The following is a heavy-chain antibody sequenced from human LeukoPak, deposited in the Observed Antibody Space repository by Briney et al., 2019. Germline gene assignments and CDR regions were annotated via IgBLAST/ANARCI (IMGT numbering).Heavy chain of an antibody. V-gene: IGHV3-7*01. Sequence: GGSLRLSCAAYGFTFSNSCMTWVRQPPGKDPEWVATINPDGSKVAYVGSVKGRFTISRDNAKNSVYLQMSSLRVEETGVFYCARDRGYSSFDYWGQGALVAVSS. CDR1: GFTFSNSC. J-gene: IGHJ4*02. CDR2: INPDGSKV. CDR3: ARDRGYSSFDY. D-gene: IGHD2-15*01.